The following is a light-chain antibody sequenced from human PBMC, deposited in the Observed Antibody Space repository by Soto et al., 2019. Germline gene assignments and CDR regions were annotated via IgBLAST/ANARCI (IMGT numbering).Light chain of an antibody. Sequence: QSALTQPPSASGSPGQSVTISCAGTSSDIGLYNYVSWYQHHPGKAPRLISYEVSKRPSGVPDRFSGSKSGNTASLTVSGLQAEDEADYSCSSYAGDINFDVFGGGTKLTVL. J-gene: IGLJ3*02. CDR1: SSDIGLYNY. CDR3: SSYAGDINFDV. V-gene: IGLV2-8*01. CDR2: EVS.